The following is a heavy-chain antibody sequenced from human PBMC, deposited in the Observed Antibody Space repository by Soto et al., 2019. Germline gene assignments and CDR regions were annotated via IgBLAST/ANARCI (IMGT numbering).Heavy chain of an antibody. CDR2: ISTNNDAI. V-gene: IGHV3-48*01. Sequence: EVQLVESGGGLVQPGGSLRLSCAASGFSISDCSMNWVRRAPGKGLEWISYISTNNDAIYYADSVKGRFTISRDNAKNSLYLQMNSLRAEGTALYYCASVLGSRRSGSYPSYWGQGTLVTVSS. CDR1: GFSISDCS. J-gene: IGHJ4*02. D-gene: IGHD3-10*01. CDR3: ASVLGSRRSGSYPSY.